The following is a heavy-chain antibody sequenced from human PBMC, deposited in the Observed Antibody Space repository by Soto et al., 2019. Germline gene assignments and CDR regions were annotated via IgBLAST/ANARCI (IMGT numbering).Heavy chain of an antibody. J-gene: IGHJ4*02. CDR2: ITSDTNTI. V-gene: IGHV3-48*02. Sequence: EVQLVESGGGLVQPGGSLRLTCVASGFRFNIYSMNWIRQAPGQGLEWSSYITSDTNTIKYADSVKGRFTITRDNVKNLVYLQMNSLRDEDTAVYFCARSEEGHFDYWGQGAVVTVAS. CDR3: ARSEEGHFDY. CDR1: GFRFNIYS.